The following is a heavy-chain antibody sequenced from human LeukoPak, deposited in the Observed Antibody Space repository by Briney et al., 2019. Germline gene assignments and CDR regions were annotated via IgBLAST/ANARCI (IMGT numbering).Heavy chain of an antibody. CDR1: GFIFRSYA. CDR3: ARGGTLPDY. CDR2: VSYDGSNE. V-gene: IGHV3-30-3*01. Sequence: GRSLRLSCAASGFIFRSYAMHWVRQAPGKGLEWVAAVSYDGSNEYYADSVKGRFTISRDNSKNTLYVQMNSLGAADTAVYYCARGGTLPDYWGQGTLVTVSS. J-gene: IGHJ4*02. D-gene: IGHD2-15*01.